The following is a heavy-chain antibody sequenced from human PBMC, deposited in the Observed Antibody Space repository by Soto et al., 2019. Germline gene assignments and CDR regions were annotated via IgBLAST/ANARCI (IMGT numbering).Heavy chain of an antibody. J-gene: IGHJ4*02. CDR1: GGTFSSYT. V-gene: IGHV1-69*02. Sequence: GASVKVSCKASGGTFSSYTISWVRQAPGQGLEWMGRIIPILGIANYAQKFQGRVTITADKSTSTAYMELSSLRSEDTAVYYCARGVPSPGPAGNYAGYDYWGQGTLVTVSS. D-gene: IGHD4-4*01. CDR3: ARGVPSPGPAGNYAGYDY. CDR2: IIPILGIA.